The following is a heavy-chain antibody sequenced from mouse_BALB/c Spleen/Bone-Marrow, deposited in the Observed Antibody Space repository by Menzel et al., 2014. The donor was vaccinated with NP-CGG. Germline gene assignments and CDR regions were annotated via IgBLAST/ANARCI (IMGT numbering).Heavy chain of an antibody. Sequence: DVQLVESGPGLVKPSQTVSLTCTVTGISITTGNYRWSWIRQFPGNKLEWIGYIYYSGTTTYNPSLTSRTTITRDTSKNQFFLEMNSLTAEDTATYYCARYGNYFDYWGQGTTLTVSS. J-gene: IGHJ2*01. D-gene: IGHD2-1*01. CDR1: GISITTGNYR. CDR3: ARYGNYFDY. V-gene: IGHV3-5*02. CDR2: IYYSGTT.